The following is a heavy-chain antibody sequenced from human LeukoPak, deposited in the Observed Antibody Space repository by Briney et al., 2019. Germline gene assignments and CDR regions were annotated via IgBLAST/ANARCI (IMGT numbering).Heavy chain of an antibody. CDR2: ITGSGGST. V-gene: IGHV3-23*01. CDR3: AKDRSSSWGSDY. J-gene: IGHJ4*02. CDR1: GFTFSSYA. Sequence: GGSLRLSCAASGFTFSSYAMSWVRQAPGKGLEWVSAITGSGGSTYYADSVKGRFTISRDNSKNTLYLQMNSLRAEDTAVYYCAKDRSSSWGSDYWGQGTLVTVSS. D-gene: IGHD6-6*01.